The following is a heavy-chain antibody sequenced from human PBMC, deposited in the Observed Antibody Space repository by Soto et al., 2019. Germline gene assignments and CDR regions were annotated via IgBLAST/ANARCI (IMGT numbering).Heavy chain of an antibody. CDR1: GASISYGGFS. D-gene: IGHD5-12*01. Sequence: SETLSLTCTVSGASISYGGFSWSWIRQSPGKGLEWIGYISHLESAYFHPSFKSRLTMSIDRTRNQFSLKLSSVTAADMAVYYCARGGGYDSFDYWGQGVLVTVSS. J-gene: IGHJ4*02. CDR3: ARGGGYDSFDY. V-gene: IGHV4-30-2*06. CDR2: ISHLESA.